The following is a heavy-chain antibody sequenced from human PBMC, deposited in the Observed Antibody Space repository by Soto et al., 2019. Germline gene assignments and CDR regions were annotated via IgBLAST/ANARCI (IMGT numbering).Heavy chain of an antibody. CDR2: ISSSSSYI. CDR1: GFTSSSYS. Sequence: EVQLVESGGGQVKPGGSLRLSCAASGFTSSSYSMNWVRQAPGKGLEWVSSISSSSSYIYYADSVKGRFTISRDNAKNSLYLQMNSLRAEDTAVYYCARVSTAYYYGMDVWGQGTTVTVSS. V-gene: IGHV3-21*01. CDR3: ARVSTAYYYGMDV. J-gene: IGHJ6*02.